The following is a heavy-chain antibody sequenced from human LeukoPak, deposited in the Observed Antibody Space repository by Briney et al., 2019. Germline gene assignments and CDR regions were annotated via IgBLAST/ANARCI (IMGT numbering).Heavy chain of an antibody. CDR3: ARNGGNSVYFDY. D-gene: IGHD4-23*01. CDR1: GFTFSSYA. CDR2: IWYDGSNK. V-gene: IGHV3-33*08. Sequence: GGSLRLSCAASGFTFSSYAMSWVRQAPGKGLEWVAVIWYDGSNKYYADSVKGRFTISRDNSKNTLYLQMNSLRAEDTAVYYCARNGGNSVYFDYWGQGTLVTVSS. J-gene: IGHJ4*02.